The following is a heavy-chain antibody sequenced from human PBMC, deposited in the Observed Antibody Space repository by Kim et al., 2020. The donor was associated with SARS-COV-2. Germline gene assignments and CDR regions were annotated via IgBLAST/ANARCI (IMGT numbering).Heavy chain of an antibody. J-gene: IGHJ4*02. Sequence: GGSLRLSCAASGFTFSSYGMHWVRQAPGKGLEWVAVISYDGSNKYYADSVKGRFTISRDNSKNTLYLQMNSLRAEDTAVYYCAKDRRGSYYQISYYFDYWGQGTLVTVSS. CDR1: GFTFSSYG. CDR3: AKDRRGSYYQISYYFDY. D-gene: IGHD1-26*01. CDR2: ISYDGSNK. V-gene: IGHV3-30*18.